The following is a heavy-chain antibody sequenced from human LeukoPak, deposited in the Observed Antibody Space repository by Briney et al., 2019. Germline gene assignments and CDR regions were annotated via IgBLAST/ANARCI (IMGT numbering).Heavy chain of an antibody. D-gene: IGHD6-13*01. J-gene: IGHJ6*03. CDR2: IYTSGST. V-gene: IGHV4-61*02. Sequence: SETLSLTCTVSGGSISSGSYYWSWIRQPAGKGLEWIGRIYTSGSTNYNPSLKSRVTISVDTSKNQFSLKLSSVTAPDTAVYYWASTPDSSSWYNYYYYMDVWGKGTTVTVSS. CDR3: ASTPDSSSWYNYYYYMDV. CDR1: GGSISSGSYY.